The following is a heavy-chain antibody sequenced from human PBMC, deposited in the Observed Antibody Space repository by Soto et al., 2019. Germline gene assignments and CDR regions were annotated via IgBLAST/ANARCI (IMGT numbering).Heavy chain of an antibody. J-gene: IGHJ3*02. CDR1: GFTVSSNY. D-gene: IGHD6-13*01. V-gene: IGHV3-53*01. CDR3: ARVAAAGKWTDAFDI. CDR2: IYSGGST. Sequence: GGSLRLSCAASGFTVSSNYMSWVRQAPGKGLEWVSVIYSGGSTYYADSVKGRFTISRDNSKNTLYLQMNSLRAEDTAVYYCARVAAAGKWTDAFDIWGQGTMVTVS.